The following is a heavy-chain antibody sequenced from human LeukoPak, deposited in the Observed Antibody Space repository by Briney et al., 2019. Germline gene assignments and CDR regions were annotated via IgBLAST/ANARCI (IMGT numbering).Heavy chain of an antibody. CDR1: GYTFTDYY. Sequence: ASVKVSCKASGYTFTDYYMHWVRQDPGQGLEWMGGFDPEDGETIYAQKFQGRVTMTEDTSTDTAYMELSSLRSEDTAVYYCASLVVPAAMDYYYMDVWGKGTTVTVSS. J-gene: IGHJ6*03. CDR2: FDPEDGET. CDR3: ASLVVPAAMDYYYMDV. D-gene: IGHD2-2*01. V-gene: IGHV1-24*01.